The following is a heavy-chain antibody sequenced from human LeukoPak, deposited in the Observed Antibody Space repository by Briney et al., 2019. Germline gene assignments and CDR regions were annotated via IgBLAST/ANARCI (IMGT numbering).Heavy chain of an antibody. CDR2: ISAYNGNT. CDR1: GYTFTSYD. V-gene: IGHV1-18*04. D-gene: IGHD6-6*01. Sequence: ASVKVSCKASGYTFTSYDMHWVRQAPGQGLEWMGWISAYNGNTNYAQKLQGRVTMTTDTSTSTAYMEVKSLRSDDTAVYYCARQDSSSSVGDYWGQGTLVTVSS. J-gene: IGHJ4*02. CDR3: ARQDSSSSVGDY.